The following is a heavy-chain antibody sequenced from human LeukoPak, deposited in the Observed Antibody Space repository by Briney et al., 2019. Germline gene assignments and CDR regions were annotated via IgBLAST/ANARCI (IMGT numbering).Heavy chain of an antibody. V-gene: IGHV3-30*02. CDR3: AKDWHRYSSWLDY. Sequence: GGSLRLSCAASGFTFSSYGMHWVRQAPGKGLEWVAFIRYDGSNKYYADSVKGRFTISRDNSKNTLYLQMNSLRAEDTAVYYCAKDWHRYSSWLDYWGQGTLVTVSS. CDR2: IRYDGSNK. D-gene: IGHD6-13*01. J-gene: IGHJ4*02. CDR1: GFTFSSYG.